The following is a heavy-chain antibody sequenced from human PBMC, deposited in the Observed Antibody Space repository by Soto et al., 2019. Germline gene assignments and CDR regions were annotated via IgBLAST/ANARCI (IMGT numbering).Heavy chain of an antibody. CDR2: MNPNSGNT. D-gene: IGHD5-18*01. J-gene: IGHJ4*02. CDR1: GYTFTSYD. CDR3: ARGSRDTALVLPRFDF. Sequence: ASVTVSCKASGYTFTSYDINWARQATGQGLEWMGWMNPNSGNTGYAQKFQGRVTMTRNTSISTAYMELSSLRSEDTAVYFCARGSRDTALVLPRFDFWGQGTLVTVSS. V-gene: IGHV1-8*01.